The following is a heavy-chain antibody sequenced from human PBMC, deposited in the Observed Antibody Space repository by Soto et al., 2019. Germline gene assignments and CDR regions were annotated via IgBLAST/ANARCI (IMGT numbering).Heavy chain of an antibody. CDR3: ARGIYYDFWSGYPGYFDY. D-gene: IGHD3-3*01. V-gene: IGHV4-59*12. CDR1: SGSISTYY. CDR2: IYYTGST. Sequence: SETLSLTCTVSSGSISTYYWSWIRQPPGKGLEWIGYIYYTGSTNYNPSLKTRVTISVDTSKNQFSLKLSSVTAADTAVYYCARGIYYDFWSGYPGYFDYWGQGTLVTVSS. J-gene: IGHJ4*02.